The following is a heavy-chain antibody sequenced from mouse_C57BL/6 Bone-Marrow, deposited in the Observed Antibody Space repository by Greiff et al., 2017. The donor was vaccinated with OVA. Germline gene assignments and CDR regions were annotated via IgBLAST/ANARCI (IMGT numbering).Heavy chain of an antibody. D-gene: IGHD2-4*01. V-gene: IGHV5-4*03. J-gene: IGHJ4*01. CDR1: GFTFSSYA. Sequence: EVKLVESGGGLVKPGGSLKLSCAASGFTFSSYAMSWVRQTPEKRLEWVATISDGGSYTYYPDNVKGRFTISRDNAKNNLYLQMSHLKSEDTAMYYCARSLYDYDVVYYAMDYWGQGTSVTVSS. CDR3: ARSLYDYDVVYYAMDY. CDR2: ISDGGSYT.